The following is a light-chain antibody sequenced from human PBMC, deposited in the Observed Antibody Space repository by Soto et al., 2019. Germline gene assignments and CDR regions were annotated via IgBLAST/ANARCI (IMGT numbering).Light chain of an antibody. J-gene: IGLJ2*01. Sequence: QSALTQPASVSGSHGQSITISCTGTSSDVGGYNYVSWYQQHPGKAPKLIIYEVNNRPSGVSNRFSGSKSGSTASLTISGLQAEDEADYYCSSYTSGSTPYVVLGGGTKLTVL. CDR3: SSYTSGSTPYVV. CDR2: EVN. V-gene: IGLV2-14*01. CDR1: SSDVGGYNY.